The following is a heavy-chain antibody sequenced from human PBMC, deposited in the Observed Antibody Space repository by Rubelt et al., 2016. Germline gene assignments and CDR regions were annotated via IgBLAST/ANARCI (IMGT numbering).Heavy chain of an antibody. Sequence: QAPGKGLEWVAVVRFDGTRTYYADSVRGRFTISRDNSRNTLYLQMNSLRAEDTAVYYCAKDSSPGYCSGSTCYSYYFDSWGQGTLVTVSS. CDR2: VRFDGTRT. V-gene: IGHV3-30*02. J-gene: IGHJ4*02. D-gene: IGHD2-15*01. CDR3: AKDSSPGYCSGSTCYSYYFDS.